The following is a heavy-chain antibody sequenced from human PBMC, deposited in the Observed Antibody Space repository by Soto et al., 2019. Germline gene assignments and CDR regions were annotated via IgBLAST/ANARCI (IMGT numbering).Heavy chain of an antibody. D-gene: IGHD3-3*01. J-gene: IGHJ4*02. V-gene: IGHV4-39*01. CDR3: ARAGGSYDFWSGFDE. Sequence: SETLSLTCTVSGGSISSSSYYWGWIRQPPGKGLEWIGSIYYSGSTYYNPSLKSRVTISVDTSKNQFSLKLSSVTAADTAVYYCARAGGSYDFWSGFDEWGQGTLVTVSS. CDR1: GGSISSSSYY. CDR2: IYYSGST.